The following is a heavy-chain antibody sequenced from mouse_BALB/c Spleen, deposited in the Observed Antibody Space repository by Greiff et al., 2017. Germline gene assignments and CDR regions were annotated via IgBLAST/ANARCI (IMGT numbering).Heavy chain of an antibody. CDR3: THYGSSYEGFAY. J-gene: IGHJ3*01. CDR2: IDPENGGT. CDR1: GFNIKDYY. D-gene: IGHD1-1*01. Sequence: VQLHQSGAELVRSGASVKLSCTASGFNIKDYYMHWVKQRPEQGLEWIGWIDPENGGTEYAPKFQGKATMTADTSSNTAYLQLSSLTSEDTAVYYCTHYGSSYEGFAYWGQGTLVTVSA. V-gene: IGHV14-4*02.